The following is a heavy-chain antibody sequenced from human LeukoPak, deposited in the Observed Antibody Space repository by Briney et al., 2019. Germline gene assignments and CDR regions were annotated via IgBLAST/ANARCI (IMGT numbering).Heavy chain of an antibody. J-gene: IGHJ3*02. Sequence: SETLSLTCTVSGGSISSYYWSWIRQPAGKGLEWIGRIYASGSTNYNPSLKSRVTMSVDTSKNQFSLKLCSVTAADTAVYYCASDAAAGDAFDIWGQGTMVTVSS. CDR1: GGSISSYY. CDR2: IYASGST. D-gene: IGHD6-13*01. CDR3: ASDAAAGDAFDI. V-gene: IGHV4-4*07.